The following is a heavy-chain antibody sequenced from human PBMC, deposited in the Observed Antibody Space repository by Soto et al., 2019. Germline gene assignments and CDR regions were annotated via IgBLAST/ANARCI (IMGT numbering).Heavy chain of an antibody. CDR2: INHSGST. CDR1: GGSFSGYY. V-gene: IGHV4-34*01. J-gene: IGHJ4*02. Sequence: SEILSLTCAVYGGSFSGYYWSWIRQPPGKGLEWIGEINHSGSTNYNPSLKSRVTISLDTSKNQFSLKVTSLTAADTAVYYCASRDPGTSVDYWGQGTLVTASS. D-gene: IGHD1-7*01. CDR3: ASRDPGTSVDY.